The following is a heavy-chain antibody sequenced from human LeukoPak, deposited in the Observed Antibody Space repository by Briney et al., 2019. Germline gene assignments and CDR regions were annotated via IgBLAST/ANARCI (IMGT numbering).Heavy chain of an antibody. CDR2: MNPNSGNT. CDR3: ARLRRVVVQDWFDP. V-gene: IGHV1-8*01. J-gene: IGHJ5*02. CDR1: GYTFTSYD. Sequence: ASVKVSCRASGYTFTSYDINWVRQATGQGLEWMGWMNPNSGNTGYAQKFQGRVTMTRNTSISTAYMELSSLRSEDTAVYYCARLRRVVVQDWFDPWGQGTLVTVSS. D-gene: IGHD3-22*01.